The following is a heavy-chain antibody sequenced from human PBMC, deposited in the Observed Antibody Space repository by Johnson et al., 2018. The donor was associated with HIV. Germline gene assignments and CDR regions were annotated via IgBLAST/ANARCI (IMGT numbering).Heavy chain of an antibody. Sequence: QVQLVESGGGVVQPGRSLRLSCVASGFTFSSYGMHWVRQAPGKGLEWVAVISYDGSNKYYADSVKGRFTISRDNSKNTLYLQMNSLRAEDTAVYYCAKGIVVGVRAFDIWGQGTMVTVPS. CDR1: GFTFSSYG. CDR3: AKGIVVGVRAFDI. D-gene: IGHD3-22*01. CDR2: ISYDGSNK. J-gene: IGHJ3*02. V-gene: IGHV3-30*18.